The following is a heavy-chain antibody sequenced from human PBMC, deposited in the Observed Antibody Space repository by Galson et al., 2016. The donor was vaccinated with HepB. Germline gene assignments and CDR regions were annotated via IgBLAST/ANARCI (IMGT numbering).Heavy chain of an antibody. D-gene: IGHD3-3*01. CDR3: SWHLTYDFLPRYSFDH. J-gene: IGHJ4*02. CDR1: GFTFSAYS. CDR2: IRRDAYKT. V-gene: IGHV3-23*01. Sequence: SLRLSCAASGFTFSAYSMSWVRQPPGKGLEWVSSIRRDAYKTYYADSVKGRYTISRATSKETLYLQMDSLRGDDTAVYYCSWHLTYDFLPRYSFDHWGQGILVTVSS.